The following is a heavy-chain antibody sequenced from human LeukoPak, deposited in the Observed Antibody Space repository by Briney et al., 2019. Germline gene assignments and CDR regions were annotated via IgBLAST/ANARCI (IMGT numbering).Heavy chain of an antibody. J-gene: IGHJ4*02. V-gene: IGHV3-21*01. CDR2: ISSSSYI. D-gene: IGHD5-24*01. CDR1: GFTFRKYW. CDR3: ARDRKGRDGYNDAY. Sequence: PGGSLRLSCAASGFTFRKYWMNWVRQAPGKGLEWVSSISSSSYIYYADSVKGRFTISRDNAKNSLYLQMNSLRAEDTAVYYCARDRKGRDGYNDAYWGQGTLVTVSS.